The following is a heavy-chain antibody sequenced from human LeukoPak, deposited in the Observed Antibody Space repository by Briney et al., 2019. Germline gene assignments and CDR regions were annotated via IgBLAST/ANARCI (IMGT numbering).Heavy chain of an antibody. D-gene: IGHD2-2*01. J-gene: IGHJ4*02. V-gene: IGHV4-34*01. CDR3: AREDCSSTSCYFDY. CDR1: GGSFSGYY. CDR2: INHSGST. Sequence: SETLSLTCAVYGGSFSGYYWSWIRQPPGKGLEWIGEINHSGSTNYNPSLKSRVTISVDTSKNQFSLKLSSVTAADTAVYYCAREDCSSTSCYFDYWGQGTLVTVSS.